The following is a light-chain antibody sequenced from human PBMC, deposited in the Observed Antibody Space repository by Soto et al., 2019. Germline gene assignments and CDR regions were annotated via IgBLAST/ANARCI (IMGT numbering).Light chain of an antibody. V-gene: IGLV2-14*01. CDR3: SSYSRDTTVL. Sequence: QSALTQPASVSGSPGQSITISCTGTSHDLVSFKYVSWYQQHPGKAPKLIILEVLNRPSGVSDPFSGSKSGNTAPLTISGLQADDEADYDCSSYSRDTTVLFGGGTKLTVL. CDR2: EVL. CDR1: SHDLVSFKY. J-gene: IGLJ2*01.